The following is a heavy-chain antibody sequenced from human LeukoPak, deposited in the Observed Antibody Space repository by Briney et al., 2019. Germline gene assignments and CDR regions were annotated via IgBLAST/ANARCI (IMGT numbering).Heavy chain of an antibody. Sequence: SETLSLTCTVSGGSISSSSYYWGWIRQPPGKGLEWIGSIFYSGTTYYNPSLKSRVTLSVDTSKNQFSLKLSSVTAAETAVYYCARLPAATDIWGQGTMVTVSS. CDR1: GGSISSSSYY. J-gene: IGHJ3*02. V-gene: IGHV4-39*01. CDR2: IFYSGTT. CDR3: ARLPAATDI.